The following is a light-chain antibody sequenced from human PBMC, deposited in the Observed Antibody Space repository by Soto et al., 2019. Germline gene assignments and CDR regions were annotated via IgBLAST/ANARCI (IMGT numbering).Light chain of an antibody. CDR1: SSNIGTNL. Sequence: QPVLTQPPSASGTPGQRVSISCSGSSSNIGTNLVYWYQQLPGTAPKLLIYSNYQRPSGVPDRFSGSKSGTSASLAISGLRSEDEADYYCAAWDDTLRGPVFGGGTKLTVL. J-gene: IGLJ3*02. CDR2: SNY. CDR3: AAWDDTLRGPV. V-gene: IGLV1-47*02.